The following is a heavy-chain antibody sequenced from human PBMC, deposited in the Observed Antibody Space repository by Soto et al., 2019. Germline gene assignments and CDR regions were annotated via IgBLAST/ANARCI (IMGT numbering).Heavy chain of an antibody. CDR1: GFSLSKARMG. D-gene: IGHD2-15*01. CDR2: IFWNDER. J-gene: IGHJ4*02. CDR3: GRALTEGLPIYHFDS. V-gene: IGHV2-26*01. Sequence: QVTLKESGPVLVKPTETPTLTCTVSGFSLSKARMGVRWIRQPPGKALEWLAHIFWNDERSYNTSLKRRLTSTSDTSTSQVVLTMTNVDPVDTGTYLCGRALTEGLPIYHFDSWGQGTLVTVSS.